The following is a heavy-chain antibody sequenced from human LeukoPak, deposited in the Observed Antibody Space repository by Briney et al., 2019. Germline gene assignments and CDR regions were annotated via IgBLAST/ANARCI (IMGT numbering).Heavy chain of an antibody. V-gene: IGHV3-53*01. J-gene: IGHJ5*02. CDR3: ANTDYGDYYNWFDP. D-gene: IGHD4-17*01. Sequence: GGSLRLSCTVSGFTVSSNSMSWVRQAPGKGLEWVSFIYSDNTHYSDSVKGRFTISRDNSKNTLYLQMNSLRAEDTAVYYCANTDYGDYYNWFDPWGQGTLVTVSS. CDR2: IYSDNT. CDR1: GFTVSSNS.